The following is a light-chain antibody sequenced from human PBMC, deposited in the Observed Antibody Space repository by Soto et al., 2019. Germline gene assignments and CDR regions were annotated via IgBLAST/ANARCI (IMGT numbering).Light chain of an antibody. CDR3: QNYNSYSEE. V-gene: IGKV1-9*01. CDR2: AAS. CDR1: QGISSY. J-gene: IGKJ1*01. Sequence: EIQITHSPFFRSGSVGDGVTITCRASQGISSYLAWYQQKPGKAPKLLIYAASTLQSGVPSRFSASRSGTAFTLTISSLQPDEFATYDCQNYNSYSEEFGQGTKVDIK.